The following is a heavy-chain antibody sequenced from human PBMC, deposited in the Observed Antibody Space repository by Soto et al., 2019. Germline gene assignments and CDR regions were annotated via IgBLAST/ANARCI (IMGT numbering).Heavy chain of an antibody. CDR3: ARIRCYYSYYRVV. CDR2: IYYSGTT. CDR1: GGSISSSSYY. Sequence: QLQLQESGPGLVKPSETLSLTCTVSGGSISSSSYYWGWIRQPPGKGLEWIGSIYYSGTTYYNPSHKRRVAISVDTSQNQFSLKLSSVTAAGTAVYSCARIRCYYSYYRVVWGKGPTVTVSS. J-gene: IGHJ6*03. V-gene: IGHV4-39*01. D-gene: IGHD4-17*01.